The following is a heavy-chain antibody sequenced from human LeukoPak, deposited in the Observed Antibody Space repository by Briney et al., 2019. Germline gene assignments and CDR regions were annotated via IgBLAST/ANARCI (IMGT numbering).Heavy chain of an antibody. J-gene: IGHJ6*02. D-gene: IGHD2-21*02. CDR3: ARQYCGGDCSLPLYYYYGMDV. CDR2: IHPGDSDT. CDR1: GYSFTSYW. Sequence: GEFLKISCKGSGYSFTSYWIGWVRQMPGKGLEWMGIIHPGDSDTRYSPSFQGQVTISADESISTAYLQWSSLKASDTAMYYCARQYCGGDCSLPLYYYYGMDVWGQGTTVTVSS. V-gene: IGHV5-51*01.